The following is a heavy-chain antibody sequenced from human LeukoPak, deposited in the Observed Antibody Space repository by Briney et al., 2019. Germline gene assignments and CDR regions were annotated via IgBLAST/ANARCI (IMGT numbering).Heavy chain of an antibody. V-gene: IGHV4-34*01. J-gene: IGHJ6*03. CDR3: ASRYGSGTPYMDV. CDR2: INHSGST. Sequence: PSETLSLTCAVYGGSFSGYYWSWVRQPPGKGLEWSGEINHSGSTNYNPSLKSRVTISVDKSKNQFSLKLSSVTAADTAVYYCASRYGSGTPYMDVWGKGTTVTVSS. CDR1: GGSFSGYY. D-gene: IGHD3-10*01.